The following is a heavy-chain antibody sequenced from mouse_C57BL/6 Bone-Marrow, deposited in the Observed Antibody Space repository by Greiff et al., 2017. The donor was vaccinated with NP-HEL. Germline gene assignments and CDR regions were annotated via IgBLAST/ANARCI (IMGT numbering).Heavy chain of an antibody. V-gene: IGHV6-3*01. D-gene: IGHD4-1*01. CDR2: IRLKSDNYAT. J-gene: IGHJ3*01. Sequence: EVKVEESGGGLVQPGGSMKLSCVASGFTFSNYWMNWVRQSPEKGLEWVAQIRLKSDNYATHYAESVKGRFTISRDDSKSSVYLQMNNVRAEDTGIYYCTGGYWAFAYWGQGTLVTVSA. CDR1: GFTFSNYW. CDR3: TGGYWAFAY.